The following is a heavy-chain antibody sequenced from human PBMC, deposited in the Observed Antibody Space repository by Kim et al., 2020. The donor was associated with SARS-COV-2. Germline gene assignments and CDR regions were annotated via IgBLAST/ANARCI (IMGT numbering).Heavy chain of an antibody. CDR2: IYSGGST. V-gene: IGHV3-53*01. CDR3: VGVLRDGYNSNDY. CDR1: GFTVSSNY. J-gene: IGHJ4*02. Sequence: GGSLRLSCAASGFTVSSNYMSWVRQAPGKGLEWVSVIYSGGSTYYADSVKGRFTISRDNSKNTLYLQMNSLRAEDTAVYYCVGVLRDGYNSNDYWGQGTLVTVSS. D-gene: IGHD5-12*01.